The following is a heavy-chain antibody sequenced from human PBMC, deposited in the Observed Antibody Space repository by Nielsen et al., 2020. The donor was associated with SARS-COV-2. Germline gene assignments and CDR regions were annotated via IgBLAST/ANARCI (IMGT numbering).Heavy chain of an antibody. CDR2: IYPNNGHT. D-gene: IGHD3-9*01. CDR3: ARNLRASYNILTGYYNDY. V-gene: IGHV1-18*01. J-gene: IGHJ4*02. Sequence: ASVKVSCKTSGCTFTSFAIHWVRQAPGQGLEWMGWIYPNNGHTDYAQKVQGRVTMTTDTSTSTAYMELRSLRADDTAVYYCARNLRASYNILTGYYNDYWGQGTLVSVSS. CDR1: GCTFTSFA.